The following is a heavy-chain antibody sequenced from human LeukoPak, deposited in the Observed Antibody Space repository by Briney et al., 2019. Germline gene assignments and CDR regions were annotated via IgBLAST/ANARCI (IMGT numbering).Heavy chain of an antibody. J-gene: IGHJ4*02. CDR2: ISASGGST. D-gene: IGHD7-27*01. V-gene: IGHV3-23*01. CDR3: AKDSLGSTLPDY. Sequence: GGSLRLSCAASGFTFSSSAMSWVRQVPGKGLEWVSGISASGGSTYYADSVRGRFTISRDNSKNTLYLQMNSLRAEDTAVYYCAKDSLGSTLPDYWGQGTLVTVSS. CDR1: GFTFSSSA.